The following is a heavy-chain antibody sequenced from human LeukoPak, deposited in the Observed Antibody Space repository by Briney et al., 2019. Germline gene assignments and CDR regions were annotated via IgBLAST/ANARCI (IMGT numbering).Heavy chain of an antibody. CDR1: GFTFSSYW. D-gene: IGHD4-17*01. V-gene: IGHV3-7*01. J-gene: IGHJ4*02. CDR3: ASAGTSYGDQFFDY. CDR2: IKQGGSEQ. Sequence: GGSLRLSCAASGFTFSSYWMSWVRQAPGKGLEWVASIKQGGSEQHYVESVKGRFTISRDNVKNSLYLQMNSLRAEDTAVYYCASAGTSYGDQFFDYWGQGTLVTVSP.